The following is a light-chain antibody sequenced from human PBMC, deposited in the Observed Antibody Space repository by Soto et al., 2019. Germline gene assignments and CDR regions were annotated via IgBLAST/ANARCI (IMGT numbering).Light chain of an antibody. CDR3: QQYNSYPGYT. Sequence: DIQMTQSPSTLSASVGDRVTITCRASQSISSWLAWYQQKPGKAPKLLIYKASSLESGVPSRFSGSGSGTEFTITISSLQPDDLATYYCQQYNSYPGYTFGQGTKLEIK. V-gene: IGKV1-5*03. J-gene: IGKJ2*01. CDR1: QSISSW. CDR2: KAS.